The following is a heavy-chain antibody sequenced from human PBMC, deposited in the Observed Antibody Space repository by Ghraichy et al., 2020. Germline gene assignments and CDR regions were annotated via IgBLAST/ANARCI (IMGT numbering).Heavy chain of an antibody. Sequence: GGSLRLSCAASGFTFSSYDMHWVRQATGKGLEWVSAIGTAGDTYYPGSVKGRFTISRENAKNSLYLQMNSLRAGDTAVYYCARGAYYDSSGRDKNFDYWGQGTLVTVSS. J-gene: IGHJ4*02. D-gene: IGHD3-22*01. CDR1: GFTFSSYD. CDR3: ARGAYYDSSGRDKNFDY. V-gene: IGHV3-13*01. CDR2: IGTAGDT.